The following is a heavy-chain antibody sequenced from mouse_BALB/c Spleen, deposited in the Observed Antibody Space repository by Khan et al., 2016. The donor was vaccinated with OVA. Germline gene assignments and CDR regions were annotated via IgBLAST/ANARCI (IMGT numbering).Heavy chain of an antibody. J-gene: IGHJ3*01. CDR1: GFAFSTYD. D-gene: IGHD3-1*01. CDR2: ISSSGTYT. Sequence: EVELVESGGGLVKPGGSLKLSCAAAGFAFSTYDMSWVRQTPEKRLEWVATISSSGTYTYYSVSVKGRFTISRDNARNTLYLQMRSLRSEDTALYYCVRDQAARATWRFAYWGQGTLVTVSA. V-gene: IGHV5-9*02. CDR3: VRDQAARATWRFAY.